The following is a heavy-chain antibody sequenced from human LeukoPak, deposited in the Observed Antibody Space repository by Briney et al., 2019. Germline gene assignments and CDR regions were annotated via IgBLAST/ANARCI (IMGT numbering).Heavy chain of an antibody. J-gene: IGHJ3*02. CDR2: IYYSGST. V-gene: IGHV4-59*01. CDR1: GGSISSYY. Sequence: PSETLSLTCTVSGGSISSYYWSWIRQPPGKGLEWIGYIYYSGSTNYNPSLKSRVTISVDTSKNQFSLKLSSVTAADTAVYYCARAGYGGNLHAFDIWGQGTMVTVSS. CDR3: ARAGYGGNLHAFDI. D-gene: IGHD4-23*01.